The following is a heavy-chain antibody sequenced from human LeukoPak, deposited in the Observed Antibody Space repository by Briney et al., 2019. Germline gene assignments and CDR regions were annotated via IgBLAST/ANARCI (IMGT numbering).Heavy chain of an antibody. D-gene: IGHD2-2*01. CDR2: ISGSGGST. CDR3: AIDIVVVPAAQQKHYYYYMDV. J-gene: IGHJ6*03. CDR1: GGSISSGDYY. V-gene: IGHV3-23*01. Sequence: ETLSLTCTVSGGSISSGDYYWSWVRQAPGKGLEWVSAISGSGGSTYYADSVKGRFTISRDNSKNTLYLQMNSLRAEDTAVYYCAIDIVVVPAAQQKHYYYYMDVWGKGTTVTVSS.